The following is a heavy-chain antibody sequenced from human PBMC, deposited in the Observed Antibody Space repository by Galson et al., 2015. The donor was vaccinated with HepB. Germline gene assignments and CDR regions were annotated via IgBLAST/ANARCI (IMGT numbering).Heavy chain of an antibody. D-gene: IGHD2-15*01. CDR1: GFTFSSYA. V-gene: IGHV3-23*01. Sequence: SLRLSCAASGFTFSSYAMSWVRQAPGKGLEWVSAISGSGGSTYYADSVKGRFTISRDNSKNTLYLQMNSLRAEDTAVYYCAKMVSSGAMIWGGAAYWGQRTLVTVSS. J-gene: IGHJ4*02. CDR2: ISGSGGST. CDR3: AKMVSSGAMIWGGAAY.